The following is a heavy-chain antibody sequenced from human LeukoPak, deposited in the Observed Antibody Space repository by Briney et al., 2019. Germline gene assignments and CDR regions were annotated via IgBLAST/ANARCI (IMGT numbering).Heavy chain of an antibody. J-gene: IGHJ4*01. CDR3: AGDPAPAAARHFDY. CDR1: GFTFSTYA. CDR2: TSSDGTVK. D-gene: IGHD2-2*01. V-gene: IGHV3-30-3*01. Sequence: GGSLRLSCAASGFTFSTYAMHWVRQAPGKGLEWVAVTSSDGTVKYYPDSVKGRFTISRDNSKSTLYLQVNSLRPEDTGVYYCAGDPAPAAARHFDYWGQGTLVTVSS.